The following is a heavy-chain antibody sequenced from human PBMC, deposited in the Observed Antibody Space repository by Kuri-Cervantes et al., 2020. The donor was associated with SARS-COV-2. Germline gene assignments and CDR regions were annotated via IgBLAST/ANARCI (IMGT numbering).Heavy chain of an antibody. D-gene: IGHD5-18*01. Sequence: SQTLSLTCAVYGGSFRGYYWSWIRQPPGKGLEWIGEINHSGSTNYNPSLKSRVTISVDTSKNQFSLKLSSVTAADTAVYYCARLGGYRSGYNWFDPWGQGTLVTVSS. J-gene: IGHJ5*02. CDR2: INHSGST. CDR1: GGSFRGYY. V-gene: IGHV4-34*01. CDR3: ARLGGYRSGYNWFDP.